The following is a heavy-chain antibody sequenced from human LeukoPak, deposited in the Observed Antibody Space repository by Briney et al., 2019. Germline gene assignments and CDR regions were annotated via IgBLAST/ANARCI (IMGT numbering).Heavy chain of an antibody. CDR2: ISYDGSNK. CDR3: AKDLILVVPAAITYTGPYYYYGMDV. CDR1: GFTFSSYG. J-gene: IGHJ6*02. Sequence: GGSLRLSCAASGFTFSSYGIHWVRQAPGKGLEWGAVISYDGSNKYYADSVKGRFTISRDNSKNTLYLQMNSLRAEDTAVYYCAKDLILVVPAAITYTGPYYYYGMDVWGQGTTVTVSS. D-gene: IGHD2-2*02. V-gene: IGHV3-30*18.